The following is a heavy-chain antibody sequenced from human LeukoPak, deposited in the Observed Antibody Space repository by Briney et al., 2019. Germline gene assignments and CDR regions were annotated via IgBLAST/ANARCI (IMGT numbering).Heavy chain of an antibody. CDR3: ARHLTIFGVVASNWFDP. CDR2: IYYSGST. V-gene: IGHV4-59*08. CDR1: GFTFSSYS. D-gene: IGHD3-3*01. J-gene: IGHJ5*02. Sequence: GSLRLSCAASGFTFSSYSMNWIRQPPGKGLEWIGYIYYSGSTNYNPSLKSRVTISVDTSKNQFSLKLSSVTAADTAVYYCARHLTIFGVVASNWFDPWGQGTLVTVSS.